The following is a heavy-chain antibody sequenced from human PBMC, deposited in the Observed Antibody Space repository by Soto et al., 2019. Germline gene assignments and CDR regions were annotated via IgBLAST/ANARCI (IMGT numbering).Heavy chain of an antibody. Sequence: QVHLVESGGGMVQPGTSLRLSCTASGFTFNSLSLHWVRQRPDKGLEWVAVISFDGRVTYYADFVKGRFTVSRDNSKNTIYLQVNSLRAEETAVYYCAREPYGDSQYFDYWGQGARVTVSS. CDR1: GFTFNSLS. D-gene: IGHD2-21*02. CDR3: AREPYGDSQYFDY. V-gene: IGHV3-30*04. CDR2: ISFDGRVT. J-gene: IGHJ4*02.